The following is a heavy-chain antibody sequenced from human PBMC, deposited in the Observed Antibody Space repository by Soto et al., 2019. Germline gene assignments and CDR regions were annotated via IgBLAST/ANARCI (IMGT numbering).Heavy chain of an antibody. CDR2: INHSGST. CDR1: GGSFSGYY. CDR3: ARELELRHYGMAV. J-gene: IGHJ6*02. V-gene: IGHV4-34*01. D-gene: IGHD1-7*01. Sequence: SETLSLTCAVYGGSFSGYYWSWIRQPPGKGLEWIGEINHSGSTNYNPSLKSRVTISVDTSKNQFSLKLSSVTAADTAVYYCARELELRHYGMAVWGQGTRVTVSS.